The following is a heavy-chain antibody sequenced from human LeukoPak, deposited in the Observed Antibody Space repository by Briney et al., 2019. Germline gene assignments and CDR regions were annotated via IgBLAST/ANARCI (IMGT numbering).Heavy chain of an antibody. Sequence: SETLSLTCTVSGGSISSSSYYWGWPRQPPGKGLEWIGSIYYSGSTYYNPSLKSRVTISVDTSKNQFSLKLSSVTAADTAVYYCASRGYSSGWYDYWGQGTLVTVSS. J-gene: IGHJ4*02. V-gene: IGHV4-39*01. CDR2: IYYSGST. D-gene: IGHD6-19*01. CDR3: ASRGYSSGWYDY. CDR1: GGSISSSSYY.